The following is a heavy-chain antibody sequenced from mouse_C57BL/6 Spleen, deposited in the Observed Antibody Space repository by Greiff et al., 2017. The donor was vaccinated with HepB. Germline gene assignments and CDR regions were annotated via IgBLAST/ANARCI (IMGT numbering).Heavy chain of an antibody. D-gene: IGHD3-2*02. CDR2: IDPSDSYT. V-gene: IGHV1-59*01. CDR1: GYTFTSYW. Sequence: QVQLQQPGAELVRPGTSVKLSCKASGYTFTSYWMHWVKQRPGQGLEWIGVIDPSDSYTNYNQKFKGKATLTVDTSSSTAYMQLSSLTSEDSAVYYCARSGPGYYYAMDDWGQGTSVTVSS. CDR3: ARSGPGYYYAMDD. J-gene: IGHJ4*01.